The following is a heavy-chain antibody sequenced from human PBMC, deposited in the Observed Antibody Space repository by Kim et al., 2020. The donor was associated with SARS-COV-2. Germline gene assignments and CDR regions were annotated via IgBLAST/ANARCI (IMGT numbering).Heavy chain of an antibody. V-gene: IGHV3-30-3*01. D-gene: IGHD6-13*01. CDR1: GFTFSSYA. CDR2: ISYDGSNK. Sequence: EGSLRLSCAASGFTFSSYAMHWVRQAPGKGLEWVAVISYDGSNKYYADSVKGRFTISRDNSKNTLYLQMNSLRAEDTAVYYCARDPIAAAGTSYSYYYM. CDR3: ARDPIAAAGTSYSYYYM. J-gene: IGHJ6*03.